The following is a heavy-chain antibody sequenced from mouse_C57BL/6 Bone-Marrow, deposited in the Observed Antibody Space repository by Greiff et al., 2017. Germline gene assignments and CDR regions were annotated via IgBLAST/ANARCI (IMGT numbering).Heavy chain of an antibody. CDR1: GYTFTSYG. Sequence: VHLHQPGAELSRPRASVQPSCKAPGYTFTSYGISWVKQRTGQGLEWIGEIYPISGNTDYNEKFKGKVRMSADKSSSKAYMEIRSLKAEDSAIYFCARSGDYDDIDYWGQGTTLTVSS. CDR2: IYPISGNT. V-gene: IGHV1-81*01. J-gene: IGHJ2*01. D-gene: IGHD2-4*01. CDR3: ARSGDYDDIDY.